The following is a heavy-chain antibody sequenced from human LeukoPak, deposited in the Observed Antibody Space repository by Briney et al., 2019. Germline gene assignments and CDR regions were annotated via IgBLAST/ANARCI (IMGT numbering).Heavy chain of an antibody. Sequence: GGSLRLSCAASGFTFNNFAMSWVRQAPGKGLDWVSGLSGSGSSTFYADSVKGRFITSRDNSNSTLYLQMNSLRAEDTAVYYCAKRPKYGNSWIDFWGQGTLVTVSS. CDR2: LSGSGSST. CDR3: AKRPKYGNSWIDF. V-gene: IGHV3-23*01. D-gene: IGHD6-13*01. CDR1: GFTFNNFA. J-gene: IGHJ4*02.